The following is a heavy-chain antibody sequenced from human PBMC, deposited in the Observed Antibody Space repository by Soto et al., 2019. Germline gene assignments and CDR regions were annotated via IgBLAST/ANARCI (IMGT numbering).Heavy chain of an antibody. J-gene: IGHJ6*02. Sequence: QITLKESGPPLVKPTQTLTLTCAFSGLSLTTNGLSVGWVRQPPGKALEWLALIYWDDDKRYSPSLKSRHTITRDHSKNQVVLTMTNMDPVDTATYYCAHSSTYLNHDMDVWGQGTTVSVSS. CDR1: GLSLTTNGLS. CDR3: AHSSTYLNHDMDV. V-gene: IGHV2-5*02. CDR2: IYWDDDK. D-gene: IGHD1-1*01.